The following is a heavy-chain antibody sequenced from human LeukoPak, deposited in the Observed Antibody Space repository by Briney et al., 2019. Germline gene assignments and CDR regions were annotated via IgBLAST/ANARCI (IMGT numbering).Heavy chain of an antibody. J-gene: IGHJ5*02. D-gene: IGHD2-8*01. CDR3: ARRRLTWFDP. V-gene: IGHV4-4*09. CDR2: IYTSGST. CDR1: GGSINSYY. Sequence: SETLSLTCTVSGGSINSYYWSWIRQPPGKGLEWIGYIYTSGSTNYNPSLKSRVTLSVDMSKNQFSLKLNSVTAADTAVYYCARRRLTWFDPWGQGTLVTVSS.